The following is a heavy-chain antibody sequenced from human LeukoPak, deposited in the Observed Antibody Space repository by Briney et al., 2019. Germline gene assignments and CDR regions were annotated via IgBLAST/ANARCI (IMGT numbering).Heavy chain of an antibody. Sequence: GGSLRLSCAASGFTFSSYSMNWVRQAPGKGLEWVSYISSSSSTIYYADSVKGRFTISRDNAKNSLYLQMNSLRAEDTAVYYCARGNYYDSSDDNDYWGQGTLVTVSS. CDR2: ISSSSSTI. CDR1: GFTFSSYS. D-gene: IGHD3-22*01. CDR3: ARGNYYDSSDDNDY. J-gene: IGHJ4*02. V-gene: IGHV3-48*01.